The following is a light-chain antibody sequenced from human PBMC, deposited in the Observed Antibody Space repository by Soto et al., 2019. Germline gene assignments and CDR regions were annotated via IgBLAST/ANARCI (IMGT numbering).Light chain of an antibody. V-gene: IGLV2-14*01. CDR1: SSDVGAYNY. Sequence: QSALAQPASVSGSPGQSITISCTGTSSDVGAYNYVSWYQQHPGKAPKLIIFEVSNRPSGISNRFSGSKSGQTASLSISGLQAEDEADYYCSSYTSSSTVVFGGGTKLTVL. J-gene: IGLJ2*01. CDR3: SSYTSSSTVV. CDR2: EVS.